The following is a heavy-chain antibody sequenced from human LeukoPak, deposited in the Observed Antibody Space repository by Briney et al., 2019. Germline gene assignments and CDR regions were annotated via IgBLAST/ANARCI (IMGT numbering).Heavy chain of an antibody. CDR2: ISGSGGST. CDR3: AKEPGAVAGTLNNWFDP. V-gene: IGHV3-23*01. CDR1: GFTFSSYA. D-gene: IGHD6-19*01. J-gene: IGHJ5*02. Sequence: QPGRSLRLSCAASGFTFSSYAMSWVRQAPGKGLEWVSAISGSGGSTYYADSVKGRFTISRDNSKNTLYLQMNSLRAEDTAVYYCAKEPGAVAGTLNNWFDPWGQGTLVTVSS.